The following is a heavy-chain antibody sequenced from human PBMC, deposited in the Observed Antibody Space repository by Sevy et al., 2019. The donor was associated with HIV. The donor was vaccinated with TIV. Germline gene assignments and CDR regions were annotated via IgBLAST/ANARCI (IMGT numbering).Heavy chain of an antibody. CDR1: GGTFNNYG. CDR2: ILPLSGLV. D-gene: IGHD2-21*01. CDR3: ARDRPCAGDCYFLDS. Sequence: ASVKVSCKASGGTFNNYGINWVRQAPGQGLQWMGGILPLSGLVNYAQNLQGRVAITADESTRTVYMELSSLRFEDTAVYYCARDRPCAGDCYFLDSWGRGALVTVSS. V-gene: IGHV1-69*13. J-gene: IGHJ4*02.